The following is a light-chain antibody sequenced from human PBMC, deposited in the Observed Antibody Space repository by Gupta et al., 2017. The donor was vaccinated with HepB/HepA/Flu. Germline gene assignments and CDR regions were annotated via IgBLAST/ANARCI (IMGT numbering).Light chain of an antibody. CDR1: SSDVGSYNF. CDR2: EVS. J-gene: IGLJ3*02. Sequence: QSALTQPASVSGSPGQSITISCTGTSSDVGSYNFVSWYQQPPGKAPKLMISEVSKRPSGVANRFSGSKSGNTAPLTISGLQAEDEADYHCCSYAGDSTWVFGGGTKLTVL. V-gene: IGLV2-23*02. CDR3: CSYAGDSTWV.